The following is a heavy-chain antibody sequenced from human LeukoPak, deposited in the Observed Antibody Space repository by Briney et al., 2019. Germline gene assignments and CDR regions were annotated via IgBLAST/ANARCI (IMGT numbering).Heavy chain of an antibody. CDR1: GFTFDDYA. CDR3: ARQRYYYDSIGYYHPGPFDY. CDR2: ISWNMGSI. J-gene: IGHJ4*02. Sequence: GGSLRLSCAASGFTFDDYAMHWVRQAPGEGREWVSGISWNMGSIGYADSVEGRFTISRCNAKNSLYLQMNSLRAEDTALYYCARQRYYYDSIGYYHPGPFDYWGQGTLVTVSS. V-gene: IGHV3-9*01. D-gene: IGHD3-22*01.